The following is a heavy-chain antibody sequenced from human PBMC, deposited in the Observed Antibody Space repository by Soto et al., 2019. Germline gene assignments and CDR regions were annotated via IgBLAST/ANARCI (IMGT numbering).Heavy chain of an antibody. Sequence: QVQLVESGGGLVKPGGSLRLSCAASGFTFSDYYMTWIRQAPGKGLEWVSYISSSSSHTKYADSVKGRFTISRDNAKKSLYLQMNSLRAEDTAVYYCARELTGYGDDFDYWGQGTLVTVSS. CDR3: ARELTGYGDDFDY. CDR2: ISSSSSHT. D-gene: IGHD4-17*01. CDR1: GFTFSDYY. V-gene: IGHV3-11*05. J-gene: IGHJ4*02.